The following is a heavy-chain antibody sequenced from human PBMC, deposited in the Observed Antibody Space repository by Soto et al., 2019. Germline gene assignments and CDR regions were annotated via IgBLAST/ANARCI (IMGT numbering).Heavy chain of an antibody. V-gene: IGHV1-2*04. D-gene: IGHD7-27*01. J-gene: IGHJ4*02. CDR1: GYTFTGYY. Sequence: ASVKVSCKASGYTFTGYYMHWVRQAPGQGLEWMGWINPNSGGTNYAQKFQGWVTMTRDTSISTAYMELSRLRSDDTAVYYCARARSTPGEEYFDYWGQGTLVTVSS. CDR3: ARARSTPGEEYFDY. CDR2: INPNSGGT.